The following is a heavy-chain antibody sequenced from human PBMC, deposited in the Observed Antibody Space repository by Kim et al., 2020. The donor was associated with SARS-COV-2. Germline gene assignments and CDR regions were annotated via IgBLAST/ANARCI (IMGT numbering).Heavy chain of an antibody. D-gene: IGHD3-10*01. CDR3: AKNSGLYGSGESDY. CDR2: ISGSGSST. CDR1: GFTLSSYA. V-gene: IGHV3-23*01. Sequence: GGSLRLSCAASGFTLSSYAMSWVRQAPGKGLEWVSAISGSGSSTYYADSVKGRFTISRDNSKNTLYLQMNSLRAEDTAVYYCAKNSGLYGSGESDYWGQGTLVTVSS. J-gene: IGHJ4*02.